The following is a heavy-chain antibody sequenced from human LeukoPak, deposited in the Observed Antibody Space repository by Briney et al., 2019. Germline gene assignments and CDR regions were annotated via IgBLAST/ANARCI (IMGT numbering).Heavy chain of an antibody. Sequence: ASVKVSCKASGYTFTGYYMRWVRQAPGQGLEWMGWINPNSGGTNYAQKFQGRVTMTRDTSISTAYMELSRLRSDDTAVYYCARVSGGYSYGFGYWGQGTLVTVSS. V-gene: IGHV1-2*02. D-gene: IGHD5-18*01. CDR1: GYTFTGYY. CDR3: ARVSGGYSYGFGY. CDR2: INPNSGGT. J-gene: IGHJ4*02.